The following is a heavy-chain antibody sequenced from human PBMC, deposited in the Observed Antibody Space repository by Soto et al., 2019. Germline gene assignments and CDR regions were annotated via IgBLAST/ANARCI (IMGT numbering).Heavy chain of an antibody. Sequence: EVQLVESGGGLVQPGRSLRLSCAASGFTFDDYAMHWVRQAPGKGLEWVSGISWNSGSIGYADSVKGRFTICRDNAKNSLYLQMNSLRAEDTALYYCAKAVAGTHYYYMDVWGKGTTVTVSS. V-gene: IGHV3-9*01. D-gene: IGHD6-19*01. J-gene: IGHJ6*03. CDR3: AKAVAGTHYYYMDV. CDR1: GFTFDDYA. CDR2: ISWNSGSI.